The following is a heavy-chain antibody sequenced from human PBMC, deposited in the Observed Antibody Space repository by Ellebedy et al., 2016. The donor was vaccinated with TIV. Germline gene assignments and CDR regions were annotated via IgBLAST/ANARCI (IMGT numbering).Heavy chain of an antibody. CDR1: RFTFSTYS. V-gene: IGHV3-48*01. Sequence: PGGSLRLSCEASRFTFSTYSMNWVRQAPGKGLEWISYIGSRSGIFRYADSVKGRFTISRDNSKNTLYLQMNSLRAEDTAVYYCAKDRFSRFTVATHFDYWGQGTLVTVSS. J-gene: IGHJ4*02. CDR3: AKDRFSRFTVATHFDY. CDR2: IGSRSGIF. D-gene: IGHD4-17*01.